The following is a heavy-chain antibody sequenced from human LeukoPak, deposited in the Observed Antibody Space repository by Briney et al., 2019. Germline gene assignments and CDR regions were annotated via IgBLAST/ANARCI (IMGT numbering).Heavy chain of an antibody. Sequence: ASVKVSCKASGYTFTSYDINWVRQATGQGLEWMGWMNPNRGNTGYAQKFQGRVTMTRNTSIGTAYMELSSLRSEDTAVYYCARANYDFWSGYSNWFDPWGQGTLVTVSS. CDR1: GYTFTSYD. J-gene: IGHJ5*02. CDR2: MNPNRGNT. V-gene: IGHV1-8*01. D-gene: IGHD3-3*01. CDR3: ARANYDFWSGYSNWFDP.